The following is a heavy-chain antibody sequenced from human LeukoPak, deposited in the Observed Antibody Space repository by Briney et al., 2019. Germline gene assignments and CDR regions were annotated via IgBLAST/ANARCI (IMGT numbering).Heavy chain of an antibody. CDR3: AKDPWGSGHSFDY. J-gene: IGHJ4*02. CDR2: ISYDGSNK. D-gene: IGHD3-22*01. V-gene: IGHV3-30*18. CDR1: GFTFSSYG. Sequence: GGSLRLSCAASGFTFSSYGMHWVRQAPGKGLEWVAVISYDGSNKYYADSVKGRFTISRDNSKNTLYLQMNSLRAEDTAVYYCAKDPWGSGHSFDYWGQGTLVTVSS.